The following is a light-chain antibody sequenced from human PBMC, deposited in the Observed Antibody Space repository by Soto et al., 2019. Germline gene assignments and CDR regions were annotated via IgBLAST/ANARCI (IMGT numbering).Light chain of an antibody. V-gene: IGLV2-14*01. CDR3: SSYIDTSSLEV. CDR2: EVS. Sequence: QSALTQPASVSGSPGQSLTISCTGTSSDVGGFYYVSWYQQHPGKAPKLLIYEVSNRPSGVTDRFSASKTGTTASLTTSGLQAVDEADYYCSSYIDTSSLEVFGTGTKLTVL. CDR1: SSDVGGFYY. J-gene: IGLJ1*01.